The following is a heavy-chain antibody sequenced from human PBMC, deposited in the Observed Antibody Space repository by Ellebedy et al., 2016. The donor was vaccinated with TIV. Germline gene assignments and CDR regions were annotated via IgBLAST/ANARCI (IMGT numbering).Heavy chain of an antibody. CDR2: IYSGGAT. CDR1: GFTVSSNY. V-gene: IGHV3-66*01. D-gene: IGHD5-18*01. J-gene: IGHJ4*02. CDR3: ARKYIYGFD. Sequence: GESLKISCAASGFTVSSNYMSSVRQAPGKGLEWVSVIYSGGATSYADSVKGRFTISRDNSKNTLYLQMNSLRVEDTAVYYCARKYIYGFDWGQGTLVTVSS.